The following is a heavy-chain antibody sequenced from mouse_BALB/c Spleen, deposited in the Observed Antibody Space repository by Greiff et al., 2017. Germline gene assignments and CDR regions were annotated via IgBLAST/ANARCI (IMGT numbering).Heavy chain of an antibody. CDR1: GFTFSSYA. V-gene: IGHV5-9-3*01. Sequence: DVHLVESGGGLVKPGGSLKLSCAASGFTFSSYAMSWVRQTPEKRLEWVATISSGGSYTYYPDSVKARFTISRDNAKNTLYLQMSSLRSEDTAMYYCASPYDYDEFAYWGQGTLVTVSA. D-gene: IGHD2-4*01. J-gene: IGHJ3*01. CDR3: ASPYDYDEFAY. CDR2: ISSGGSYT.